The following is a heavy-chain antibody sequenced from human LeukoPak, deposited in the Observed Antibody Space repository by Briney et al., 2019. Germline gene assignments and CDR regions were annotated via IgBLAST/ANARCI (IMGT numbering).Heavy chain of an antibody. CDR3: ARSMVGYFDY. Sequence: GGSLRLSCAASGFTFSSYAMHWVRQAPGKGLEWVAVISYDGSNKYYADSVKGRFTISRDNSKNTLYLQMNSLRAEDTAVYYCARSMVGYFDYWGQGTLVTVSS. D-gene: IGHD3-10*01. J-gene: IGHJ4*02. CDR2: ISYDGSNK. CDR1: GFTFSSYA. V-gene: IGHV3-30*04.